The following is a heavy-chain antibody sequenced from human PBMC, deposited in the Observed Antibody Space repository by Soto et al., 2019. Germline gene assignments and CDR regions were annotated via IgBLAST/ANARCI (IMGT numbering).Heavy chain of an antibody. Sequence: GGSLRLSCAASGFTFSSYAMSWVRQAPGKGLEWVSAISGSGGSTYYADSVKGRFTISRDNSKNTLYLQMNSLRAEDTAVYYCTASSGWYNAFDIWGQGTMVTVSS. J-gene: IGHJ3*02. CDR3: TASSGWYNAFDI. CDR2: ISGSGGST. CDR1: GFTFSSYA. D-gene: IGHD6-19*01. V-gene: IGHV3-23*01.